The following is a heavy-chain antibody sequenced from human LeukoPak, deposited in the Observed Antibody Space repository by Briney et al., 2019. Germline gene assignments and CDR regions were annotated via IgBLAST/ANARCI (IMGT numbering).Heavy chain of an antibody. Sequence: GGSLRLSCAASGFTVSSNYMSWVRQAPGKGLEWVSFIYSGGNTHYSDSVKGRFTISRDNSKNTLYLQMNSLRADDTAVYHCARRAGEYSHPYDYWGQGTLVTVSS. CDR1: GFTVSSNY. D-gene: IGHD4-17*01. J-gene: IGHJ4*02. CDR3: ARRAGEYSHPYDY. CDR2: IYSGGNT. V-gene: IGHV3-53*01.